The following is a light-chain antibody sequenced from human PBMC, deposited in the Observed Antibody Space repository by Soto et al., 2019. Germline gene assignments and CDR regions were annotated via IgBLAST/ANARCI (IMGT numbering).Light chain of an antibody. J-gene: IGLJ2*01. CDR2: DVS. Sequence: QSALTQPASVSGSPGQSITISCTGTSSDVGGYNYVSWYQQHPGKAPKLMIYDVSNRPSGVSNRFSGSKSGNTASLTISGLQAEDEADYYCSSYTSSSTPLFGGGTKADRP. CDR1: SSDVGGYNY. V-gene: IGLV2-14*01. CDR3: SSYTSSSTPL.